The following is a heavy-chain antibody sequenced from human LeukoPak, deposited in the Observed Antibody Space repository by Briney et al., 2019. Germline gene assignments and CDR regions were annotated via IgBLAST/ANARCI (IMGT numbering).Heavy chain of an antibody. D-gene: IGHD6-13*01. CDR2: ISWNSGSI. CDR3: AKDNLPRSSWYDGKYFQH. V-gene: IGHV3-9*03. Sequence: GGSLRLSCAASGFTFDDYAMHWVRQAPGKGLEWVSGISWNSGSIGYADSVKGRFTISRDNAKNSLYLQMNSLRAEDMALYYCAKDNLPRSSWYDGKYFQHWGQGTLVTVSS. CDR1: GFTFDDYA. J-gene: IGHJ1*01.